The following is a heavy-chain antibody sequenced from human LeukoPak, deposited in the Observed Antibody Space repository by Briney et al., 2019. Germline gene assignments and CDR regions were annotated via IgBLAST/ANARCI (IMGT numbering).Heavy chain of an antibody. CDR3: AKDSPYNWNYVPYYYYGMDV. CDR2: ISYDGSNK. D-gene: IGHD1-7*01. CDR1: GFTFSSYG. J-gene: IGHJ6*02. Sequence: GGSLRLSCAASGFTFSSYGVHWVRQAPGKGLEWVAVISYDGSNKHYADSVKGRFTISRDNSKNTLYLQMNSLRAEDTAVYYCAKDSPYNWNYVPYYYYGMDVWGQGTTVTVSS. V-gene: IGHV3-30*18.